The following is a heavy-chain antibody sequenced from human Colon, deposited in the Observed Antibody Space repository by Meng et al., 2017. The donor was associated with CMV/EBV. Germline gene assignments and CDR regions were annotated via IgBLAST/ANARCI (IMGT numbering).Heavy chain of an antibody. D-gene: IGHD2-21*02. Sequence: ASGFTCSRYAMNWVRQAPGKGLEWVSVISGSGGTTYYADSVKGRFTISRDNSKNTLYLQMNSLRAEDTAIYYCAKGIGRTANNWFDPWGQGALVTVSS. V-gene: IGHV3-23*01. CDR1: GFTCSRYA. CDR3: AKGIGRTANNWFDP. CDR2: ISGSGGTT. J-gene: IGHJ5*02.